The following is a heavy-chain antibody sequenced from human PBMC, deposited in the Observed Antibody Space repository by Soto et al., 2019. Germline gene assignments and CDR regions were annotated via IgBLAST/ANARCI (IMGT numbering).Heavy chain of an antibody. D-gene: IGHD3-3*01. CDR1: GFTFSSYA. CDR2: ISGSGGST. Sequence: LRLSCAASGFTFSSYAMSWVRQAPGTGLEWVSAISGSGGSTYYADSVKGRFTISRDNSKNTLYLQMNSLRAEDTAVYYCAKDQADDFWSGYYRGRYYYGMDVWGQGATVTVSS. J-gene: IGHJ6*02. V-gene: IGHV3-23*01. CDR3: AKDQADDFWSGYYRGRYYYGMDV.